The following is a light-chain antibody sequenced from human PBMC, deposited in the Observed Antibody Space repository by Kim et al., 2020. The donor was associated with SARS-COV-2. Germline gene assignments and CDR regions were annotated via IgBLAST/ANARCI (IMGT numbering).Light chain of an antibody. J-gene: IGLJ2*01. CDR2: EDS. CDR3: RSYGISNVI. V-gene: IGLV6-57*03. CDR1: SGNIAYTY. Sequence: GNTVTMSCTRTSGNIAYTYVQWYQQRAGCAPTIVIYEDSESPSGVPDRFSGSIDTSSSSASLTISGLKTEDEADYYCRSYGISNVIFGGGTQLTVL.